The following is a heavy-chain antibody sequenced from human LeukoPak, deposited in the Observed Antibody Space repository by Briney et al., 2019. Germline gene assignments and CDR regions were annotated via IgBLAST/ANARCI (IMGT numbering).Heavy chain of an antibody. D-gene: IGHD3-10*01. J-gene: IGHJ4*02. V-gene: IGHV3-33*01. CDR2: IWYDGSNK. CDR3: ARDGAGVDY. Sequence: GRSLRLSCAASGFTFSSYGMHWVRQAPGKGLEWVAVIWYDGSNKYYADSVKGRFTISRGNSKNTLYLQMNSLRAEDTAVYYCARDGAGVDYWGQGTLVTVSS. CDR1: GFTFSSYG.